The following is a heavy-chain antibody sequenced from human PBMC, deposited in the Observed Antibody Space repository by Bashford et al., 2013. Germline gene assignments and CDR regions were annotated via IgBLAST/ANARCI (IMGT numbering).Heavy chain of an antibody. D-gene: IGHD2/OR15-2a*01. CDR3: AKDLAGSTYYFDS. J-gene: IGHJ4*02. CDR2: ISGSGGST. Sequence: VRQAPGKGLEWVSVISGSGGSTYYADSVKGRFTISRDNSKNTLYLQMNSLRAEDTALYYCAKDLAGSTYYFDSWGQGTLVTVSS. V-gene: IGHV3-23*01.